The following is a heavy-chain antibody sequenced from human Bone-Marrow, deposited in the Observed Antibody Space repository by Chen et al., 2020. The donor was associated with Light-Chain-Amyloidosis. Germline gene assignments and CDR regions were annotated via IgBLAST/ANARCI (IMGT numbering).Heavy chain of an antibody. CDR2: INHSGST. Sequence: QVQLQQWGAGLLKPSETLSFTCAVYGGSFSGYYWSWIRQPPGKGLEWIGEINHSGSTNYNPSLKSRVTISVDTSKNQFSLKLSSVTAADTAVYYCARKLGGPFWYWGQGTLVTVSS. V-gene: IGHV4-34*01. CDR1: GGSFSGYY. CDR3: ARKLGGPFWY. D-gene: IGHD3-10*01. J-gene: IGHJ4*02.